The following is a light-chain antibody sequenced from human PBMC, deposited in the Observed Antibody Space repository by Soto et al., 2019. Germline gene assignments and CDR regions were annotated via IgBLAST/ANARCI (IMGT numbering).Light chain of an antibody. CDR2: EVS. CDR3: SSYTSSSTYV. CDR1: SSDVGGYNY. V-gene: IGLV2-14*01. J-gene: IGLJ1*01. Sequence: QSVLTQPASVSGSPGQSITLSCTGTSSDVGGYNYVSWYQQHPGKAPKLMIYEVSNRPSGVSNRFSGSKSGNTASLTISGLQAEDEADYYCSSYTSSSTYVFGIGTKVTVL.